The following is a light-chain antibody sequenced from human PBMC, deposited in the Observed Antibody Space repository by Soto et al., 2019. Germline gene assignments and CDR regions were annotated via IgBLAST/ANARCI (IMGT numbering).Light chain of an antibody. Sequence: EIVMTQSPATLSVSPGERATLSCRASQSVSSTLAWYQHNPGQAPRLLIYGASTRATGIPARFSGSGSGTEFTLTISSLQSEDFAVYYCQQYNNWPWTFGQGTKVETK. CDR2: GAS. CDR1: QSVSST. J-gene: IGKJ1*01. CDR3: QQYNNWPWT. V-gene: IGKV3-15*01.